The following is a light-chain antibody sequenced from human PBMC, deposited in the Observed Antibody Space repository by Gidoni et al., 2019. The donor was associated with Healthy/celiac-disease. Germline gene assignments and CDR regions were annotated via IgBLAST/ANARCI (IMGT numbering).Light chain of an antibody. V-gene: IGKV2-28*01. CDR2: LGS. J-gene: IGKJ1*01. Sequence: DIVMTKSPLSLPVTPGEPASISCRSSQSLLHSNGYNYLDWYLQKPGQSPQLLIYLGSNRASGVPDRFSGSGSGTDFTLNISRVEAEDVGFYYCMQALQTWTFGQXTKVEIK. CDR3: MQALQTWT. CDR1: QSLLHSNGYNY.